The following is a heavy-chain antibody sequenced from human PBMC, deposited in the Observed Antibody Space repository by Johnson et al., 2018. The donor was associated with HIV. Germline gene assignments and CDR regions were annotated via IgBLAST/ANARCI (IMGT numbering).Heavy chain of an antibody. V-gene: IGHV3-9*01. CDR1: GFTFDDYA. J-gene: IGHJ3*02. CDR3: AKDCRDCGTFDI. D-gene: IGHD2-21*02. Sequence: VQLVESGGGLVQPGRSLRLSCAASGFTFDDYAMHWVRQVPGKGLEWISGISWNSGTIGYADSVKGRFTISRDNAKNSLYLQMNRLRVEDTALYYCAKDCRDCGTFDIWGQGTMVTVSS. CDR2: ISWNSGTI.